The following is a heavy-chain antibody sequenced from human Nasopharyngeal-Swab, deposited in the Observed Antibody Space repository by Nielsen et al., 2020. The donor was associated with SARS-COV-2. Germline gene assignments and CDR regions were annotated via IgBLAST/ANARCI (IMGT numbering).Heavy chain of an antibody. V-gene: IGHV3-73*01. Sequence: GESLKISCVASGFTFSRYSIHWVRQASGEGLEWVARIRSKGNNYATAYSASVKGRFIIFRDDPTNTAYLQMNSLKTEDTAMYYCTRCGGGCYSGRDYWGQGTLVTVSS. J-gene: IGHJ4*02. D-gene: IGHD2-21*01. CDR1: GFTFSRYS. CDR2: IRSKGNNYAT. CDR3: TRCGGGCYSGRDY.